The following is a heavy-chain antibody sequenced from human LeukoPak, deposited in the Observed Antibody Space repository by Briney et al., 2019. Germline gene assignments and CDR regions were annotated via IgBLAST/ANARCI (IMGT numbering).Heavy chain of an antibody. Sequence: GGSLRHLCAASGFTFSRSAMSWVGQAPGKGLEWVSAISGSGGSTYYADSVKGRFTISRDNSKNTLYLQMNTLRAEDTAIYYCARRCGGDCYPLRSFDIWVQGTMVTVSS. CDR3: ARRCGGDCYPLRSFDI. D-gene: IGHD2-21*02. J-gene: IGHJ3*02. CDR1: GFTFSRSA. CDR2: ISGSGGST. V-gene: IGHV3-23*01.